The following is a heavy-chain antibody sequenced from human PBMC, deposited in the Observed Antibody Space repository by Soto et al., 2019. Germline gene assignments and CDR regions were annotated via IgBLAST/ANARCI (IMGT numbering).Heavy chain of an antibody. D-gene: IGHD2-2*02. V-gene: IGHV1-24*01. CDR2: FDPEDGET. J-gene: IGHJ3*02. CDR1: GYTLTELS. CDR3: ATDISLSGCSSTSCYKPTRAFDI. Sequence: SVKVSCKVSGYTLTELSMHWVRQAPGKGLEWMGGFDPEDGETIYAQKFQGRVTMTEDTSTDTAYMELSSLRSEDTAVYYCATDISLSGCSSTSCYKPTRAFDIWGQGTMVTVSS.